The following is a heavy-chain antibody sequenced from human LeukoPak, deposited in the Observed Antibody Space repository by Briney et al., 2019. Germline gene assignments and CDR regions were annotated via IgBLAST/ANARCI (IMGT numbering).Heavy chain of an antibody. V-gene: IGHV3-7*01. Sequence: GGSLRLSCAASGFTFTPYWLIWVRQAPGPGQEGVANINQDGSEKYYVDSVKGPFTISRDNAKNSLYLQMNSLRAEDTAVYYCARSPGGQLETFDYWGQGTLVTVSS. CDR1: GFTFTPYW. D-gene: IGHD2-8*02. CDR3: ARSPGGQLETFDY. CDR2: INQDGSEK. J-gene: IGHJ4*02.